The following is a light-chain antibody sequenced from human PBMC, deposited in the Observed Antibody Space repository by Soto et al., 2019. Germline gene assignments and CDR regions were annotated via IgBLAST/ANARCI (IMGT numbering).Light chain of an antibody. CDR3: SSYAGSNNYV. V-gene: IGLV2-8*01. CDR1: SSDVGGYNY. CDR2: EVN. J-gene: IGLJ1*01. Sequence: QSVLTQPPSASGSPGQSVTISCTGTSSDVGGYNYVSWFQQHPGKAPKLMIYEVNKRPSGVPDRFSGSKSGNTASLTCSGLQADDEGDYYCSSYAGSNNYVFGSGTKVTVL.